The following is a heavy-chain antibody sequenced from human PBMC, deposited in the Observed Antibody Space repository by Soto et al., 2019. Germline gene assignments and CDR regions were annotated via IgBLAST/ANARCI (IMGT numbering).Heavy chain of an antibody. J-gene: IGHJ4*02. CDR3: AREADGATFEYYFDY. V-gene: IGHV1-2*04. D-gene: IGHD3-16*01. CDR2: INPNSGGT. Sequence: ASVKVSCKASGYTFTSYGISWVRQAPGQGLEWMGWINPNSGGTNYAQKFQGWVTMTRDTSISTAYMELSRLRSDDTAVYCCAREADGATFEYYFDYWGQGTLVTVSS. CDR1: GYTFTSYG.